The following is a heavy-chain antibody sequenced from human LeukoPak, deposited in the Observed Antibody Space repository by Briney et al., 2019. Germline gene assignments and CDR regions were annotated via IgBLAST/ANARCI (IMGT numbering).Heavy chain of an antibody. CDR2: INPSGGST. CDR1: GYAFTIYS. D-gene: IGHD6-19*01. CDR3: VGGSGWTDAFDI. J-gene: IGHJ3*02. Sequence: ASVKVSCKASGYAFTIYSMHWVRQAPGQGLKWMGIINPSGGSTSYAQKFQGRVTMTRDTSTSTLYMELSSLRSEDTAVYYCVGGSGWTDAFDIWGQGTMVTVSS. V-gene: IGHV1-46*01.